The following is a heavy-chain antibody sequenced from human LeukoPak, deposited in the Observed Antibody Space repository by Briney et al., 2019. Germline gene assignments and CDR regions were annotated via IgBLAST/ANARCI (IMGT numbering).Heavy chain of an antibody. V-gene: IGHV4-34*01. CDR3: ARSTGSGGSCYVDY. CDR1: GRSFSGYY. CDR2: INHSGST. J-gene: IGHJ4*02. D-gene: IGHD2-15*01. Sequence: PSETLSLTCAVYGRSFSGYYWSWIRQPPGKGLEWIGEINHSGSTNYNPSLKSRVTISVDTSKNQFSLKLSSVTAADTAVYYCARSTGSGGSCYVDYWGQGTLVTVSS.